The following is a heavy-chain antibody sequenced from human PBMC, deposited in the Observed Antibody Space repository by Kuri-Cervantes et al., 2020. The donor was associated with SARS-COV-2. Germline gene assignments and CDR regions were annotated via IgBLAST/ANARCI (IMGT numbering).Heavy chain of an antibody. J-gene: IGHJ4*02. CDR3: ARDRDGDNENDY. Sequence: SETLSLTCTDSGGSISSSSYYWGWIRQPPGKGLEWIGSIYYSGSTYYNPSLKSRVTISVDTSKNQFSLKLSSVTAADTAVYYCARDRDGDNENDYWGQGTLVTVSS. V-gene: IGHV4-39*07. CDR2: IYYSGST. CDR1: GGSISSSSYY. D-gene: IGHD4/OR15-4a*01.